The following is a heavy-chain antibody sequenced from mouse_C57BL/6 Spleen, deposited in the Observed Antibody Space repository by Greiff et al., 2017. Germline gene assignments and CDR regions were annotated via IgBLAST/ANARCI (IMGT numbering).Heavy chain of an antibody. CDR1: GYAFSSYW. CDR3: ARSGTYYGSSPFDY. Sequence: QVQLQQSGAELVKPGASVKISCKASGYAFSSYWMNWVKQRPGKGLEWIGQIYPGDGDTNYNGKFKGKATLTADKSSSTAYMQLSSLTSEDSAVYFCARSGTYYGSSPFDYWGQGTTLTVSS. D-gene: IGHD1-1*01. J-gene: IGHJ2*01. CDR2: IYPGDGDT. V-gene: IGHV1-80*01.